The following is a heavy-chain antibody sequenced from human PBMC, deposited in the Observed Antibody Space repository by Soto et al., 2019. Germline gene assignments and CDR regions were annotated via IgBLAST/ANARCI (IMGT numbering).Heavy chain of an antibody. Sequence: GGSLRLSCAASGFTFSSYGMHWVRQAPGKGLEWVAVISYDGSNKYYADSVKGRFTISRDNSKNTLYLQMNSLRAEETAVYYCAKEGEATVTKDLYYYYGMDVWGQGTTVTVSS. CDR1: GFTFSSYG. V-gene: IGHV3-30*18. CDR2: ISYDGSNK. D-gene: IGHD4-17*01. CDR3: AKEGEATVTKDLYYYYGMDV. J-gene: IGHJ6*02.